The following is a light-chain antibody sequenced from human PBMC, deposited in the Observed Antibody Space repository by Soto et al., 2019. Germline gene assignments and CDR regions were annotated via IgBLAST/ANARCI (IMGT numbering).Light chain of an antibody. J-gene: IGLJ3*02. V-gene: IGLV2-14*01. CDR3: SSYTSSSTWV. CDR1: GSDVGGYNY. Sequence: QSALTQPASVSGSPGQSITISCTGTGSDVGGYNYVSWYQQHPGKAPKLMIYAVSNRPSGVSNRFSGSKSGNTASLTISGLQAEDEADYYCSSYTSSSTWVFGGGTKLTVL. CDR2: AVS.